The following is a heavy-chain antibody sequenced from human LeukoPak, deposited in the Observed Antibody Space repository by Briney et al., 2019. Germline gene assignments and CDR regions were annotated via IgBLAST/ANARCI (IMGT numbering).Heavy chain of an antibody. D-gene: IGHD4-23*01. CDR1: GFDFRNYY. V-gene: IGHV3-7*01. Sequence: GGSVRLSCEASGFDFRNYYMSWVRQAPGKGLELLANIKYDGTYTNYKDSVKGRLTLSRDNAKNSVYLQMNSLRAEDTAVYYCTRDEGATVATYRFDFWGRGTLVTVSS. J-gene: IGHJ4*02. CDR2: IKYDGTYT. CDR3: TRDEGATVATYRFDF.